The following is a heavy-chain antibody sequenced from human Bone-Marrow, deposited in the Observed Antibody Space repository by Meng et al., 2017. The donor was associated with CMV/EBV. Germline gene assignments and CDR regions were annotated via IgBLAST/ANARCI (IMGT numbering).Heavy chain of an antibody. CDR2: ISYDGSNK. D-gene: IGHD2-2*02. V-gene: IGHV3-30-3*01. CDR1: GFTFSSYA. J-gene: IGHJ6*02. Sequence: GGSLRLSCAASGFTFSSYAMHWVRQAPGKGLEWVAIISYDGSNKYYADSVKGRFTISRDNSKNTLYLQMNSLRAEDTAVYYCARGYCSSTSCYTGSSYYYYGMDVWGQGNTVTISS. CDR3: ARGYCSSTSCYTGSSYYYYGMDV.